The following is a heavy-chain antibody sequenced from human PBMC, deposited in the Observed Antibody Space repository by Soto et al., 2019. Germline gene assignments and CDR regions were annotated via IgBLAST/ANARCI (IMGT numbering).Heavy chain of an antibody. CDR1: GFTFSDYY. J-gene: IGHJ6*02. CDR2: ISSSSSYT. CDR3: ARDPYPPSSSWYGGMDV. D-gene: IGHD6-13*01. Sequence: GGSLRLSCAASGFTFSDYYMSWIRQAPGKGLKWVSYISSSSSYTNYADSVKGRFTISRDNAKNSLYLQMNSLRAEDTAVYYCARDPYPPSSSWYGGMDVWGQGTTVTVSS. V-gene: IGHV3-11*06.